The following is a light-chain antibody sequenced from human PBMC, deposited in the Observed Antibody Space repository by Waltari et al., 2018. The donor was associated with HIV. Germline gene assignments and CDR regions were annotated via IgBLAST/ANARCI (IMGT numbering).Light chain of an antibody. CDR2: DTS. CDR3: LLSYSGARPVV. J-gene: IGLJ2*01. CDR1: TGAVTSGPY. Sequence: QAVVTQEPSLTVSPGGTVTLTCGSRTGAVTSGPYPYWFQQKPGQAPRTLIYDTSNKHSWTPARFSGSLLGDKAALTLSGAQPEDEAEYYCLLSYSGARPVVFGGGTKLTVL. V-gene: IGLV7-46*01.